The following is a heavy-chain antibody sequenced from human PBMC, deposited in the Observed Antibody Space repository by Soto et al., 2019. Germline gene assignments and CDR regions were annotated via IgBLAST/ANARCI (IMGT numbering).Heavy chain of an antibody. Sequence: LRRSCVASAFTFKNFPMHWVRQARWKGLQWLASITTTSTYKYYADSVKGRFSISRDNAKNSLYLELTNLRSEDTAVYYCAREKCSSTSCNHGMDVWGLGTTVTVSS. CDR1: AFTFKNFP. D-gene: IGHD2-2*01. CDR2: ITTTSTYK. V-gene: IGHV3-21*01. J-gene: IGHJ6*02. CDR3: AREKCSSTSCNHGMDV.